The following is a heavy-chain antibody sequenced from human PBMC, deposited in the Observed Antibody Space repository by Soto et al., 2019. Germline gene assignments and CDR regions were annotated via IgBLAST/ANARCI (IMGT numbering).Heavy chain of an antibody. Sequence: GGSLRLSCAASGFTFDDYAMHWVRQAPGKGLEWVSGISWNSGSIGYADSVKGRFTISRDNAKNSLYLQMNSLRAEDTALYYCAKDSIAVATYFDYWGQGTLVTVSS. V-gene: IGHV3-9*01. J-gene: IGHJ4*02. D-gene: IGHD6-19*01. CDR3: AKDSIAVATYFDY. CDR1: GFTFDDYA. CDR2: ISWNSGSI.